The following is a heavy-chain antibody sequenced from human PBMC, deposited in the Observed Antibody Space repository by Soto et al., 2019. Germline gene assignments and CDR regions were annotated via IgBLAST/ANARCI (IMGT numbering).Heavy chain of an antibody. J-gene: IGHJ4*02. D-gene: IGHD6-19*01. CDR2: ISYDGSNK. V-gene: IGHV3-30*18. Sequence: GGSLRLSCAASGFTFSSYGMHWVRQAPGKGLEWVAVISYDGSNKYYADSVKGRFTISRDNSKNTLYLQMNSLRAEDTAVYYCAKDLQQWLVHHIDYWGQGTLVTVSS. CDR3: AKDLQQWLVHHIDY. CDR1: GFTFSSYG.